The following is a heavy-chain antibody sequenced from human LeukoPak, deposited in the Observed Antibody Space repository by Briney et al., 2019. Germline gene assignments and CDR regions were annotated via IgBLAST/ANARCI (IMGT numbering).Heavy chain of an antibody. CDR2: ITTSSSYI. Sequence: PGGPLRLSCAASGFTFSRYSMNWVRQAPGKGLEWVSSITTSSSYIYYADSVKGRFTISRDNAKNSLYLQMDSLRAEDTAVYFCARGSSNVAARNNWFDPWGQGTLVTVSS. CDR3: ARGSSNVAARNNWFDP. CDR1: GFTFSRYS. V-gene: IGHV3-21*01. J-gene: IGHJ5*02. D-gene: IGHD6-6*01.